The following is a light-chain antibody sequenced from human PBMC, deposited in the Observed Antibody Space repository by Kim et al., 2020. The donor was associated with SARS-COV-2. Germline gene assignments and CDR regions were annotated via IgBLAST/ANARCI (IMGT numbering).Light chain of an antibody. V-gene: IGLV2-14*03. J-gene: IGLJ1*01. CDR2: DVS. Sequence: QSVLTQPASVSGSPGQSITISCTGTSSDVGGYNYVSWYQQHPGKAPKLMIYDVSNRPSGVSNRFSGSKSGNTASLTISWLQAEDEADYYCSSYTSSSTLEVFGTGTKVTVL. CDR3: SSYTSSSTLEV. CDR1: SSDVGGYNY.